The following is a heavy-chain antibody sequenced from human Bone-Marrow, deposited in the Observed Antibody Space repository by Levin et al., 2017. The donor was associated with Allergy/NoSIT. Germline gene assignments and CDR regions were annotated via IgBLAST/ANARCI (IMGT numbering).Heavy chain of an antibody. CDR3: AAMVYAMSGDY. D-gene: IGHD2-8*01. CDR2: INSDGSST. V-gene: IGHV3-74*01. J-gene: IGHJ4*02. Sequence: GGSLRLSCAASGFTFSSYWMHWVRQAPGKGLVWVSRINSDGSSTSYADSVKGRFTISRDNAKNTLYLQMNSLRGEETAVYYCAAMVYAMSGDYWGQGTLVTVSA. CDR1: GFTFSSYW.